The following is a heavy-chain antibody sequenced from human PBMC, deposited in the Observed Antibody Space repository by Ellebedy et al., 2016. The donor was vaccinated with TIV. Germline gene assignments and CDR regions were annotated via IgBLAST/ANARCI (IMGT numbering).Heavy chain of an antibody. D-gene: IGHD1-1*01. V-gene: IGHV1-18*04. CDR2: ISAYNGNT. J-gene: IGHJ6*02. CDR1: GYTFTSYG. CDR3: ARCGTGTTPIYYYGMDV. Sequence: ASVKVSCKASGYTFTSYGISWVRQAPGQGLEWMGWISAYNGNTNYAQKLQGRVTMTTDTSTSTAYMELRSLRSDDTAVYYCARCGTGTTPIYYYGMDVWGQGTTVTVSS.